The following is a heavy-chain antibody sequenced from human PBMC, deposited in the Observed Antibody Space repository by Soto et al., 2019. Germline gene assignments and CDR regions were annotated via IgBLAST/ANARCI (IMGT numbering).Heavy chain of an antibody. CDR2: ISAYNGNT. V-gene: IGHV1-18*04. Sequence: VSVKGSCKAAGNSNTNNYILWVRQAPGQGLEWMGTISAYNGNTKYAQKFQGRVTMTTDTSTSTAYMELRSLRSDDTAVYYCARDSTPVDYWGQGTLVTVPQ. CDR3: ARDSTPVDY. CDR1: GNSNTNNY. J-gene: IGHJ4*02.